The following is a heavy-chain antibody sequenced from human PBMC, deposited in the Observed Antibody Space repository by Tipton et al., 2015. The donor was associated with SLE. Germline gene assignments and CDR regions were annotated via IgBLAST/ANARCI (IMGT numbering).Heavy chain of an antibody. CDR1: GGSIIGYY. D-gene: IGHD4-17*01. J-gene: IGHJ4*02. V-gene: IGHV4-59*01. CDR2: IHDSGST. Sequence: TLSLTCTVSGGSIIGYYWNWIRQPLGKGLEWIGYIHDSGSTTYIPSLRSRVSMSLDRSKNQFSLKVSSVTAADTAVYYCARDLGGDFDYWGQGTLVTVPS. CDR3: ARDLGGDFDY.